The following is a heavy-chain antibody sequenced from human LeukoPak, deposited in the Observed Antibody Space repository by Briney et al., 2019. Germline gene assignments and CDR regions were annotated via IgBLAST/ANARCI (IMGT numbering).Heavy chain of an antibody. CDR3: ARHGYSYGPLYYYYYGMDV. V-gene: IGHV4-59*04. J-gene: IGHJ6*02. D-gene: IGHD5-18*01. Sequence: PSETLSLTCTVSGGSISSYYWSWIRQPPGKGLEWIGYIYHSGSTYYNPSLKSRVTISVDTSKNQFSLKLSSVTAADTAVYYCARHGYSYGPLYYYYYGMDVWGQGTTVTVSS. CDR1: GGSISSYY. CDR2: IYHSGST.